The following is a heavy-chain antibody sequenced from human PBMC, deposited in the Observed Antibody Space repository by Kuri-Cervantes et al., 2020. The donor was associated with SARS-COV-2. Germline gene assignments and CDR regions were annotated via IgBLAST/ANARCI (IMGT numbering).Heavy chain of an antibody. CDR1: GYTFTSYG. V-gene: IGHV1-18*01. CDR2: ISAYNGNT. CDR3: ARNYYDSSGYYRVVDY. J-gene: IGHJ4*02. Sequence: ASVKVSCKASGYTFTSYGISWVRQAPGQGLEWMGWISAYNGNTNYAQKLQGRVTMTTDTSTSTAYMELRSLRSDDTAVYYCARNYYDSSGYYRVVDYWGQGTLVTDSS. D-gene: IGHD3-22*01.